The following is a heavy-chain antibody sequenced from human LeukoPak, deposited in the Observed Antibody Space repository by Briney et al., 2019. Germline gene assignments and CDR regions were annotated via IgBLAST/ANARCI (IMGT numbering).Heavy chain of an antibody. CDR2: IYSGGST. J-gene: IGHJ4*02. D-gene: IGHD3-10*01. CDR3: ARAPPEGSYFDY. CDR1: GFTVSSNY. V-gene: IGHV3-53*04. Sequence: PGGSLRLSCAASGFTVSSNYMSWVRQAPGKGLGWVSVIYSGGSTYYADSVKGRFTISRLNSKNTLYLQMNSLRAEDTAVYYCARAPPEGSYFDYWGQGTLVTVSS.